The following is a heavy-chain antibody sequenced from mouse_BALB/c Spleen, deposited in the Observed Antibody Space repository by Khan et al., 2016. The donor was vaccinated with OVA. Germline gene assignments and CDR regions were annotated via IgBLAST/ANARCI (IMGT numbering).Heavy chain of an antibody. J-gene: IGHJ3*01. CDR3: AREASSWDFSFPY. V-gene: IGHV1S136*01. CDR2: INPDNAGT. Sequence: EVQLQASGPELVEPGASVKMSCKASGYTFTNYVIHWVKQKPGQGLEWIGYINPDNAGTRYNEKFKVKATLTSDIASTSAYMELLSLTSEDSAVYYCAREASSWDFSFPYWGQGTLVTVSA. CDR1: GYTFTNYV. D-gene: IGHD4-1*01.